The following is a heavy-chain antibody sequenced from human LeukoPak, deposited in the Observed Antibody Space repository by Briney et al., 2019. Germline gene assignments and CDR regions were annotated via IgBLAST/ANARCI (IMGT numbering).Heavy chain of an antibody. D-gene: IGHD3-9*01. J-gene: IGHJ4*02. V-gene: IGHV3-48*04. CDR3: ARDASADILTGYYLRKNPPPTY. CDR2: ISSSSSTI. Sequence: AGGSLRLPCAASGFTFSSYSMNWVRQAPGKGLEWVSYISSSSSTIYYADSVKGRFTISRDNAKNSLYLQMNSLRAEDTAVYYCARDASADILTGYYLRKNPPPTYWGQGTLVTVSS. CDR1: GFTFSSYS.